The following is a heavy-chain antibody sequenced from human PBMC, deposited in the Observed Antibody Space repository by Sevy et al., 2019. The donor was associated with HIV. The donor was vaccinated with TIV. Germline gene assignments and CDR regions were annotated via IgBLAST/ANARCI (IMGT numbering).Heavy chain of an antibody. CDR2: IYYNGHI. CDR1: GGSITSLY. Sequence: SETLSLTCTVSGGSITSLYWNWIRQPPGKGLEWIANIYYNGHINYNPSLKSRVTLSLDTSTNQLSLRLISVTAADTAMYYCAGENAWGRGYSWGQGTLVTVSS. J-gene: IGHJ4*02. V-gene: IGHV4-59*08. D-gene: IGHD1-26*01. CDR3: AGENAWGRGYS.